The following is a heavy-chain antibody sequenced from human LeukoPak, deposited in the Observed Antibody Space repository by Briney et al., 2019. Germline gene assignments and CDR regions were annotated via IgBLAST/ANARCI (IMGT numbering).Heavy chain of an antibody. Sequence: PSETLSLTCSVSGGSISSYYWSWIRQPPGKGLEWIGYIYYSGSTNYNPSLKSRVTISVDTSKNQFSLKLSSVTAADTAVYYCAGHHPRNTVDFWGQGTLVTVSS. J-gene: IGHJ4*02. CDR3: AGHHPRNTVDF. V-gene: IGHV4-59*01. CDR1: GGSISSYY. CDR2: IYYSGST. D-gene: IGHD2-8*02.